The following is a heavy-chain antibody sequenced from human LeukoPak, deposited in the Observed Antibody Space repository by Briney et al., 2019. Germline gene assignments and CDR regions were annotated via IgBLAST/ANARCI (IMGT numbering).Heavy chain of an antibody. V-gene: IGHV1-18*04. CDR3: ARDRKDLLLWFGESPDY. CDR1: GYTFTSYY. CDR2: ISAYNGNT. Sequence: EASVKVSCKASGYTFTSYYMHWVRQAPGQGLEWMGWISAYNGNTNYAQKLQGRVTMTTDTSTSTAYMELRSLRSDDTAVYYCARDRKDLLLWFGESPDYWGQGTLVTVSS. D-gene: IGHD3-10*01. J-gene: IGHJ4*02.